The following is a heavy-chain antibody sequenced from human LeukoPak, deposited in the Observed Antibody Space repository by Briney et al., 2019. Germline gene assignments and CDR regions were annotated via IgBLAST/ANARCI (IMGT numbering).Heavy chain of an antibody. CDR1: GFTFITYS. J-gene: IGHJ4*02. V-gene: IGHV3-21*01. D-gene: IGHD1-14*01. CDR3: ARLGESTTDFDY. CDR2: ISSITSSYI. Sequence: GGSLRLSCAASGFTFITYSMTWVRQAPGKGLEWVSSISSITSSYIHYADSVKGRFTISRDNVRNSLYLQMNSLRAEDTAVYYCARLGESTTDFDYWGQGTLVTVSS.